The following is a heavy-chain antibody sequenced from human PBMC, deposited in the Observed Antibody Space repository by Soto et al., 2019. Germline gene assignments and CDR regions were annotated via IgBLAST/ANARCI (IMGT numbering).Heavy chain of an antibody. V-gene: IGHV4-59*12. Sequence: SETLSLTCTVSGGSISSYYWSWIRQPPGKGLEWIGYMYQSESTYYNSSLKSRVTISVDRSKNQFSLKLSSVTAADTAMYYCARARYCSGGSCYSDYWGQGILVTVSS. CDR1: GGSISSYY. J-gene: IGHJ4*02. CDR2: MYQSEST. D-gene: IGHD2-15*01. CDR3: ARARYCSGGSCYSDY.